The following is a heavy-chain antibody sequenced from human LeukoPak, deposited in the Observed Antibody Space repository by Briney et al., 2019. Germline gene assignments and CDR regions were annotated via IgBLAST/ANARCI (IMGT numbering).Heavy chain of an antibody. CDR1: GGSISSGGYS. CDR3: ARYCSGGSCYVTAFDI. CDR2: IYHSGST. J-gene: IGHJ3*02. D-gene: IGHD2-15*01. V-gene: IGHV4-30-2*01. Sequence: SETLSLTCAVSGGSISSGGYSWSWIRQPPGKGLEWIGYIYHSGSTYYNPSLKGRVTISVDGSENQFSLKLSSVTAADTAVYYCARYCSGGSCYVTAFDIWGQGTMVTVSS.